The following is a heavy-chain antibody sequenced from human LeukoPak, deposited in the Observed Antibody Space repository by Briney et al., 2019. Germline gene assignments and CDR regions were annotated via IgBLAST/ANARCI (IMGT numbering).Heavy chain of an antibody. D-gene: IGHD1-7*01. Sequence: PGGSLRLSCAASGFTFSSYAMHWVRQAPGKGLEWVAVISYDGSNKYYAGSVKGRFTISRDNSKNTLYLQMNSLRAEDTAVYYCARIRQRGTKYYFDYWGQGTLVTVSS. CDR2: ISYDGSNK. V-gene: IGHV3-30-3*01. CDR1: GFTFSSYA. J-gene: IGHJ4*02. CDR3: ARIRQRGTKYYFDY.